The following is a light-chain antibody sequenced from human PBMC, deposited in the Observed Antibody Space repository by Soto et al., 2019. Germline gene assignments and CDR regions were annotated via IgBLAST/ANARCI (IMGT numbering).Light chain of an antibody. CDR2: LGS. CDR1: QSLLYSDGYNY. CDR3: MQPVQSPIT. J-gene: IGKJ5*01. V-gene: IGKV2-28*01. Sequence: EIVMTQSPLSLPVSPGEPASISCRSSQSLLYSDGYNYLDWYLQKPGQSPQLLIYLGSNRASGVPDRFSGSGSGTYFTLKISRVEAEDAGVYYCMQPVQSPITFGQGTRLEIK.